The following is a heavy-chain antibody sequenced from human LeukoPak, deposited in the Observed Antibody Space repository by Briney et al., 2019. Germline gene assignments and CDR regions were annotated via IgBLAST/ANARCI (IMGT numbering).Heavy chain of an antibody. J-gene: IGHJ5*02. CDR2: ISYDGSNK. CDR1: GFTFSSYA. V-gene: IGHV3-30-3*01. D-gene: IGHD3-10*01. CDR3: ARDGEEGWFDP. Sequence: PGGSLRLSCAASGFTFSSYAMHWVRQAPGKGLEWVAVISYDGSNKYYADSVKGRFTISRDNSKNTLYLQMSSLRSEDTAVYYCARDGEEGWFDPWGQGTLVTVSS.